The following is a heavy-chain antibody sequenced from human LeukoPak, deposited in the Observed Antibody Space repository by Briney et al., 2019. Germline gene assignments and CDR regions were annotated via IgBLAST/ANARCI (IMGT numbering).Heavy chain of an antibody. CDR2: LSSDGIHK. D-gene: IGHD1-26*01. CDR3: ARVVGGTWLVDF. Sequence: GGSLRLSCAASGFTFSSYDMHWARQAPGKGLEWVAILSSDGIHKYYADFVKGRFTVSRDNSKNTMYLQMNSLRDEDTAAYYCARVVGGTWLVDFWGQGTLVTVSS. J-gene: IGHJ4*02. CDR1: GFTFSSYD. V-gene: IGHV3-30-3*01.